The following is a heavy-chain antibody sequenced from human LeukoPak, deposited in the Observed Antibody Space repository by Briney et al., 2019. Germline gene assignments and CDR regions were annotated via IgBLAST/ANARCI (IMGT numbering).Heavy chain of an antibody. V-gene: IGHV5-51*01. J-gene: IGHJ6*03. CDR2: IDPRDSDT. Sequence: GASLQISCKTSGYIFTNYWIGWVRPLPGKGVEWMGIIDPRDSDTRYSPSFQGQVSISVDKSISTAYLQWSSLKASDTAIYYCARHDGDYESYYYMDVWGKGTTVIVSS. CDR3: ARHDGDYESYYYMDV. CDR1: GYIFTNYW. D-gene: IGHD4-17*01.